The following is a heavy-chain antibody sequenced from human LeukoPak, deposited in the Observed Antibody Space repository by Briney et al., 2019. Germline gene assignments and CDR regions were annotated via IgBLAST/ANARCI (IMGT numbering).Heavy chain of an antibody. CDR3: ARLRDSSGYYIDY. D-gene: IGHD3-22*01. CDR2: TYYSGST. J-gene: IGHJ4*02. Sequence: SETLSLTCTVSGGSISSYYWSWIRQPPGKGLEWIGYTYYSGSTNYNPSLKSRVTISVDTSKNQFSLKLSSVTAADTAVYYCARLRDSSGYYIDYWGQGTLVTVSS. V-gene: IGHV4-59*12. CDR1: GGSISSYY.